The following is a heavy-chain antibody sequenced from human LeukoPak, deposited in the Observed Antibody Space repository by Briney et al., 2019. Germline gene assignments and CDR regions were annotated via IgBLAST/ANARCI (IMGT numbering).Heavy chain of an antibody. CDR3: ARVRANWYGDY. CDR1: GFTFSSYS. D-gene: IGHD6-13*01. J-gene: IGHJ4*02. V-gene: IGHV3-21*01. Sequence: GGSLRLSCAASGFTFSSYSFNWVRQVPGKGLEWVSSITTTFYTYYTDSVKGRFTISRDNAKNSLYLQMISLRAEDTAVYYCARVRANWYGDYWGQGTLVTVSS. CDR2: ITTTFYT.